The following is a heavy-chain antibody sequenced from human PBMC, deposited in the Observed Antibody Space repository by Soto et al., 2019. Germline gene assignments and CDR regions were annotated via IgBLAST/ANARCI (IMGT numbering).Heavy chain of an antibody. J-gene: IGHJ5*02. V-gene: IGHV4-39*01. CDR2: IYYSGST. D-gene: IGHD6-13*01. CDR1: GGSISSSSYY. CDR3: ARQMSEGSSWYRPWFDP. Sequence: QLQLQESGPGLVKPSETLSLTCTVSGGSISSSSYYWGWIRQPPGKGLEWIGSIYYSGSTYYNPSLKSRVTISVDTSKNQFSLKLSSVTAADTAVYYCARQMSEGSSWYRPWFDPWGQGTLVTVSS.